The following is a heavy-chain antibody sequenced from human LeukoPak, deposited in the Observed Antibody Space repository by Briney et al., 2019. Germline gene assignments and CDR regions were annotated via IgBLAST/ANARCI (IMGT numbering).Heavy chain of an antibody. J-gene: IGHJ4*02. D-gene: IGHD5-18*01. CDR1: GGSISSYH. CDR3: ARAGYSFGLDY. V-gene: IGHV4-59*01. Sequence: SETLSLTCTVSGGSISSYHRSWFRQAPGKGLEWIGYIYDSGSTNFNPSLKSRVTISVDTSKNQFSLKLSSVTAADTAVYYCARAGYSFGLDYWGQGTLVTVSS. CDR2: IYDSGST.